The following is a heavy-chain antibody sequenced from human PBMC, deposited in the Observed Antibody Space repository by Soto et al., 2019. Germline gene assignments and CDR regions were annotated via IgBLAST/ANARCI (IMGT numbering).Heavy chain of an antibody. CDR3: ARIVVVAQVANA. Sequence: NPSETLSLTCAVYGGSSSGYYWSWIRQPPGKGLEWIGEINHSGSTNYNPSLKSRVTISVDTSKNQFSLKLSSVTAADTAVYYCARIVVVAQVANAWGQGTLVTVSS. CDR1: GGSSSGYY. V-gene: IGHV4-34*01. J-gene: IGHJ5*02. D-gene: IGHD2-15*01. CDR2: INHSGST.